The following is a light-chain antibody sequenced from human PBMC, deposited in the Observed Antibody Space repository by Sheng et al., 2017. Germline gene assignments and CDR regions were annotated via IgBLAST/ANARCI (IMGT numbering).Light chain of an antibody. Sequence: QSALTQPPSVSGSPGQSVTISCTGTSSDVGSYNRVSWYQQAPGTAPKLMIYEVGNRPSGVPDRFSGSKSGNTASLTISGLQAEDEADYYCGSYTISSTLVFGGGTKLTVL. J-gene: IGLJ2*01. V-gene: IGLV2-18*02. CDR1: SSDVGSYNR. CDR2: EVG. CDR3: GSYTISSTLV.